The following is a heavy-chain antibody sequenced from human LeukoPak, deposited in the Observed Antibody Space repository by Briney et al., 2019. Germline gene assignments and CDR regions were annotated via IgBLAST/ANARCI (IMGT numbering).Heavy chain of an antibody. CDR2: IHASGRT. J-gene: IGHJ5*02. CDR3: ARGLVGTTGEQNWFDP. V-gene: IGHV4-4*07. CDR1: AGSLSRYF. Sequence: SDTLSHTRTLSAGSLSRYFRSWIRPPAGKGLGWIGRIHASGRTNYNPSLTSRVTISVDESQNQSSLKLTSVTAAGTAVYYCARGLVGTTGEQNWFDPWGQGTLVTVSS. D-gene: IGHD1-26*01.